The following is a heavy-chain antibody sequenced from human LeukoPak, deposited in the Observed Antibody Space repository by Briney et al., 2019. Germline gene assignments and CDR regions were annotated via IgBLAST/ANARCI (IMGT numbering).Heavy chain of an antibody. J-gene: IGHJ4*02. D-gene: IGHD3-22*01. CDR1: GFTFRNYE. CDR2: ISSSGSTI. Sequence: GGSLRLSCAASGFTFRNYEMNWVRQAPGKGLEWVSYISSSGSTIYYADSVKGRFTISRDNAKNLLYLQMNSLRAEDTAVYYCAGGDSSGYYPIDYWGQGTLVTVSS. CDR3: AGGDSSGYYPIDY. V-gene: IGHV3-48*03.